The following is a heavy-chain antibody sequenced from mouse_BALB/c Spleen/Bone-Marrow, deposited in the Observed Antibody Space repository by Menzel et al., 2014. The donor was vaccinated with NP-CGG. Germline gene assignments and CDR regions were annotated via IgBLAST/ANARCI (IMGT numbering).Heavy chain of an antibody. V-gene: IGHV14-3*02. Sequence: VTLKVSGAELVKPGASVKLSCTASGFNIKDTYMHWVKQRPEQGLEWIGRIDPANGNTKYDPKFQGKATITADTSSNTAYLQLSSLTSEDTAVYYCARYYYGSSYFDYWSQGTTLTVSS. CDR3: ARYYYGSSYFDY. D-gene: IGHD1-1*01. CDR2: IDPANGNT. CDR1: GFNIKDTY. J-gene: IGHJ2*01.